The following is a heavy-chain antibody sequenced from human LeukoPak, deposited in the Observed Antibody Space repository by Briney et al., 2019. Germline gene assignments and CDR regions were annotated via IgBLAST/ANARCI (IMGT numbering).Heavy chain of an antibody. CDR1: GFTFSSYA. Sequence: EAGGSLRLSCAASGFTFSSYAMHWVRQAPGKGLEWVAVISYDGSNKYYADSVKGRFTISRDNSKNTLYLQMNSLRAEDTAVYYCVRDRYYDSSGYNRGANYFDYWGQGTLVTVSS. J-gene: IGHJ4*02. V-gene: IGHV3-30*01. CDR3: VRDRYYDSSGYNRGANYFDY. D-gene: IGHD3-22*01. CDR2: ISYDGSNK.